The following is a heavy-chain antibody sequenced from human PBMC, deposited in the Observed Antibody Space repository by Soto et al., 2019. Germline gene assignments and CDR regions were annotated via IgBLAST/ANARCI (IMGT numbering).Heavy chain of an antibody. CDR1: GDSVSSNSAA. V-gene: IGHV6-1*01. CDR2: TYYRSRWYN. D-gene: IGHD1-7*01. J-gene: IGHJ6*03. Sequence: QVPLQQSGPGLVRPSQTLSLTCVISGDSVSSNSAAWNWIRQSPSRGLEWLGRTYYRSRWYNDYAVSVRSRITVNADTSKNQFSLHLNSVTPEDTAVYYCAGTSSLQLYYMDVWDKGTTVTVSS. CDR3: AGTSSLQLYYMDV.